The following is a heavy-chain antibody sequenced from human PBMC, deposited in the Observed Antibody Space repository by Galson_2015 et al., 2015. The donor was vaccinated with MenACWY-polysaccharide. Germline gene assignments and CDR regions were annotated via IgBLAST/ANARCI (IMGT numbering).Heavy chain of an antibody. V-gene: IGHV5-51*03. D-gene: IGHD4-23*01. CDR1: GYIFPNYW. Sequence: QSGAEVTKPGESLTISCMTSGYIFPNYWVGWVRQMPGKGLEWMGIIFPGASQTRYSPSFQGQVTISVDKSINTAYLQWSSLKAPDTAMYYCARLRMETSGDWYGGFFDYWGQGTLVTVSS. CDR2: IFPGASQT. CDR3: ARLRMETSGDWYGGFFDY. J-gene: IGHJ4*02.